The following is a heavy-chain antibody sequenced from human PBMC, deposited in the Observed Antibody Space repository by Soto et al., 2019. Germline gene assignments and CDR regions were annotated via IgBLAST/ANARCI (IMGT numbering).Heavy chain of an antibody. CDR1: GDTLTELS. Sequence: ASVKVSCKVSGDTLTELSMHWVRQAPGEGLEWMGGFDPEDGETIYAQKFQGRVTMTEDTSTDTAYMELSSLRSEDTVVYYCATARGIAARRDFDYWGQGTLVTVSS. J-gene: IGHJ4*02. V-gene: IGHV1-24*01. CDR2: FDPEDGET. D-gene: IGHD6-6*01. CDR3: ATARGIAARRDFDY.